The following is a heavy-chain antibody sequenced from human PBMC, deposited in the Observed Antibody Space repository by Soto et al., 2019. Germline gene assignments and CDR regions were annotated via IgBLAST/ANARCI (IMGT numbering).Heavy chain of an antibody. Sequence: QVHLVESGGGVVQPGGSLRLSCTASGFTFNKFGMHWVRQTPGKGLEWVAAVSYDGNHDFYADSVRGRLIISRDNSKNTLYLQLNTLKPDATAVYYCVKERADFVTVPHATSGMDVWGPGTTVTVSS. J-gene: IGHJ6*02. CDR1: GFTFNKFG. D-gene: IGHD3-3*01. CDR3: VKERADFVTVPHATSGMDV. CDR2: VSYDGNHD. V-gene: IGHV3-30*18.